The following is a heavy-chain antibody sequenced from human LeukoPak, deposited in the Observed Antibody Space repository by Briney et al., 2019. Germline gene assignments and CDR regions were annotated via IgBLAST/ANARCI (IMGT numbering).Heavy chain of an antibody. J-gene: IGHJ4*02. CDR3: ARVRRVAGYDY. V-gene: IGHV1-18*01. D-gene: IGHD6-19*01. Sequence: ASVKVSCKASGYTFTSHGISWVRQAPGQGLEWMGWISAYNGNTDYAQKLQGRVTMTTDTSTSTAYMELRSLRSDDTAVYYCARVRRVAGYDYWGQGTLVTVSS. CDR2: ISAYNGNT. CDR1: GYTFTSHG.